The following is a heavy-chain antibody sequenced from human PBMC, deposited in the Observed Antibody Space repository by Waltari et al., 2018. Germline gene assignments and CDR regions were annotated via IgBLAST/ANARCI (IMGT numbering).Heavy chain of an antibody. D-gene: IGHD4-17*01. CDR1: GFTFTSYA. CDR2: MSDSGVST. V-gene: IGHV3-23*01. J-gene: IGHJ4*02. CDR3: ATLAVTTSYGAY. Sequence: EVQLLESGGGLVQPGGSLRLSCADSGFTFTSYAMSWVRQAPGKGLEWVSAMSDSGVSTYYADSVKGRFTISRDNSKSTLYLQMNSLRAEDTAVYYCATLAVTTSYGAYWGQGTLVTVSS.